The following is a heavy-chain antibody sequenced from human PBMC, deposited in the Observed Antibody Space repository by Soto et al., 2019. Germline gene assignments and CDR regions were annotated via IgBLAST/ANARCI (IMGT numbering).Heavy chain of an antibody. Sequence: EVQLVQSGAEVKKPGESLKISCKASGYSFTNYWIGWVRLMPGKGLEWMGIIYPGDSHTRYSPSFQGQVTISADKSISTAYLQWSSLKASDTAMYYCARDYGDDVGAFDIWGQGTMVTVSS. CDR2: IYPGDSHT. J-gene: IGHJ3*02. D-gene: IGHD4-17*01. CDR3: ARDYGDDVGAFDI. CDR1: GYSFTNYW. V-gene: IGHV5-51*01.